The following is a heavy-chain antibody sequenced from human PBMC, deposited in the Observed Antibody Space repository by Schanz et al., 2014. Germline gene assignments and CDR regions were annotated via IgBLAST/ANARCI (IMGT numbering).Heavy chain of an antibody. CDR1: GDPFRSYT. CDR3: ARTGYDPSLTH. J-gene: IGHJ4*02. D-gene: IGHD5-12*01. Sequence: QVQLVQSGAEVKKPGSSVKVSCKASGDPFRSYTINWVRHAPGQGLEWMRRIIPITGITNYAQKFQGRVTFAADKSTSTAFLEVNSLRSEDTAVYYCARTGYDPSLTHWGQGTLVTVSS. CDR2: IIPITGIT. V-gene: IGHV1-69*02.